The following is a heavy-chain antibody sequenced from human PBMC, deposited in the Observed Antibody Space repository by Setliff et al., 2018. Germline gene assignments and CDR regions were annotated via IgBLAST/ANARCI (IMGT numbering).Heavy chain of an antibody. CDR3: ARDIGVTIAGATFRGFDT. CDR2: ITPIFETA. Sequence: SVKVSCKASGGTLSGYAFSWVRQAPGQGLEWVGGITPIFETAHYAQKFQDRVTITAXXXTSTVXMXXXXXXXXXXAIYYCARDIGVTIAGATFRGFDTWGQGTQVTVSS. V-gene: IGHV1-69*13. D-gene: IGHD1-26*01. CDR1: GGTLSGYA. J-gene: IGHJ4*02.